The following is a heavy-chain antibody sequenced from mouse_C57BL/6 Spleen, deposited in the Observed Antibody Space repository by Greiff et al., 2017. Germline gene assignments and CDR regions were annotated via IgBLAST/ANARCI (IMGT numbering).Heavy chain of an antibody. CDR1: GYAFSSSW. Sequence: QVQLQQSGPELVKPGASVKISCKASGYAFSSSWMNWVKQRPGKGLEWIGRIYPGDGDTTYNGKFKGKATLTADKSSSTAYRQLSSLTSEDSAVYLGEREDNYGSRRYFDVGGTGTTVTVSS. CDR2: IYPGDGDT. D-gene: IGHD1-1*01. J-gene: IGHJ1*03. V-gene: IGHV1-82*01. CDR3: EREDNYGSRRYFDV.